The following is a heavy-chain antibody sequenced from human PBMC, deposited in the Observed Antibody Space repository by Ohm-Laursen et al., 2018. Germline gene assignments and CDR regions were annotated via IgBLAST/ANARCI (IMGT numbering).Heavy chain of an antibody. CDR3: AAVRESSSWYLTHFDP. J-gene: IGHJ5*02. D-gene: IGHD6-13*01. CDR1: GFTFTSSA. CDR2: IVVGSGNT. V-gene: IGHV1-58*01. Sequence: SVKVSCKASGFTFTSSAVQWVRQARGQRLEWIGWIVVGSGNTNYAQKFQERVTITRDMSTSTAYMELSSLRSEDTAVYYCAAVRESSSWYLTHFDPWGQGTLVTVSS.